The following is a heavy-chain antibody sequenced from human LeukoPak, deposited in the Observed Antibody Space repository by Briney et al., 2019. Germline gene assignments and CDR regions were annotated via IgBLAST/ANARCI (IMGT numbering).Heavy chain of an antibody. CDR2: ISAYNGNT. Sequence: GASVKVSCKASGYTFTSYGISWVRQAPGQGLEWMGWISAYNGNTNYAQKIQGRVTMTTDTSTSTAYMELRSLRSDDTAVYYCARDAVDYYGSGSYNNWFDPWGQGTLVTVSS. CDR1: GYTFTSYG. V-gene: IGHV1-18*01. J-gene: IGHJ5*02. D-gene: IGHD3-10*01. CDR3: ARDAVDYYGSGSYNNWFDP.